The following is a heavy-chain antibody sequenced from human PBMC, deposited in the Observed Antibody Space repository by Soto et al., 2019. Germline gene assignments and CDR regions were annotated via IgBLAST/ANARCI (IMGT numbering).Heavy chain of an antibody. V-gene: IGHV3-53*04. D-gene: IGHD6-19*01. J-gene: IGHJ4*02. CDR3: ASQTVAGSNALDY. CDR1: GFTVSSNY. CDR2: IYTGGST. Sequence: EVQLVESGGGLVQPGGSLRLSCAASGFTVSSNYMNWVRQAPGRGLEWVSVIYTGGSTYYADSVKGRFTISRHNSKNTLYPQMDSLRHEDTAVYNCASQTVAGSNALDYWGQGTLATVSS.